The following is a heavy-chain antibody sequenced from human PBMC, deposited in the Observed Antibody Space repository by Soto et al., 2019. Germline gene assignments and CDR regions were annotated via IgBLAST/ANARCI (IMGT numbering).Heavy chain of an antibody. CDR3: ARGLGECSSTSCYYWFDP. V-gene: IGHV4-31*03. J-gene: IGHJ5*02. CDR1: GGSISSGGYY. Sequence: SETLSLTCTVSGGSISSGGYYWSWLRQHPGKGLEWIGYIYYSGSTYYNPSLKSRVTISVDTSKNQFSLKLSSVTAADTAVYYCARGLGECSSTSCYYWFDPWGQGTLVTVSS. D-gene: IGHD2-2*01. CDR2: IYYSGST.